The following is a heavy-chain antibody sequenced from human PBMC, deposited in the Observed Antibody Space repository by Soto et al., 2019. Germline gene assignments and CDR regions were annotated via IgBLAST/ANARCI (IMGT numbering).Heavy chain of an antibody. V-gene: IGHV3-49*03. Sequence: GGSLRLSCTASGFTCGDYAMSWFRQAPGKGLEWVGFIRSKAYGGTTEYAASVKGRFTISRDDSKSIAYLQMNSLKTEDTAVYYCTRDLLLWFGELSSYMDVWGKGTTVTVS. CDR1: GFTCGDYA. D-gene: IGHD3-10*01. J-gene: IGHJ6*03. CDR3: TRDLLLWFGELSSYMDV. CDR2: IRSKAYGGTT.